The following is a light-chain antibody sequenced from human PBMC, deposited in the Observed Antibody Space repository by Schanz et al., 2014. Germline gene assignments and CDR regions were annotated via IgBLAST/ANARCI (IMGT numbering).Light chain of an antibody. J-gene: IGKJ2*01. CDR3: QQYHNSPPDT. V-gene: IGKV3-20*01. CDR2: GAS. Sequence: EIVLTQSPGTLSLSPGESATLSCRTSQRISSNYLAWYQQKPGQSPRLLIYGASSRATGIPDRFSGSGSGTDFTLTISRLEPEDFAVYYCQQYHNSPPDTFGQGTKLEIK. CDR1: QRISSNY.